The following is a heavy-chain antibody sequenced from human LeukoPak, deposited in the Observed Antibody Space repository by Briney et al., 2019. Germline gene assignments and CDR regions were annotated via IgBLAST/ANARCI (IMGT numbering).Heavy chain of an antibody. CDR2: IGPAGDT. CDR1: GFTFSNYD. D-gene: IGHD1-26*01. Sequence: GGSLRLSCAASGFTFSNYDMHWVRQPTGKGLEWVSAIGPAGDTYYAGSVKGRFTISTENAKNSLYLQMNSLRAGDTAVYYCAKRVGATGRAFDIWGQGTMVTVSS. CDR3: AKRVGATGRAFDI. J-gene: IGHJ3*02. V-gene: IGHV3-13*01.